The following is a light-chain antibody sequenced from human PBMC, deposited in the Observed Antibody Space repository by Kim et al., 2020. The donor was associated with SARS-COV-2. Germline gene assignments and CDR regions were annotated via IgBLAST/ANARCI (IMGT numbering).Light chain of an antibody. CDR3: HQYFSIPPYS. CDR2: WAS. Sequence: DIVMTQSPDSLTVSLGERATINCKSSQSLLFTSNNKNYVSWYQQKPGQPPKLLIYWASTRESGVPHRFSGSGSGTDFTLTISSLQAEDVAVYYCHQYFSIPPYSFGGGTKVDIK. J-gene: IGKJ4*01. V-gene: IGKV4-1*01. CDR1: QSLLFTSNNKNY.